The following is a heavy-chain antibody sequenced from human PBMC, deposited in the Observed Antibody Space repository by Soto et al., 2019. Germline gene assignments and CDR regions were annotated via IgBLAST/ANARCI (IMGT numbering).Heavy chain of an antibody. CDR3: ARRHLAVAVSPWFDP. CDR1: GLSITDSEMG. Sequence: QVTLKESGPVLVKPTETLTLRCTVSGLSITDSEMGVSWIGQPPGQPLEWLAQIDSSGEKSYRTFLKNRLATSTDTSKSQIVPTKTNMDPADTATYYCARRHLAVAVSPWFDPWGQGIPVTVSS. CDR2: IDSSGEK. J-gene: IGHJ5*02. V-gene: IGHV2-26*01. D-gene: IGHD6-19*01.